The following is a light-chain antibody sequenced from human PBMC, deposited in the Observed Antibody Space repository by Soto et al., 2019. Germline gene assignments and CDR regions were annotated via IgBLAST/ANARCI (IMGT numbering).Light chain of an antibody. J-gene: IGKJ2*01. CDR1: QSVTSNY. CDR3: QQYGGSPPYT. CDR2: GAS. V-gene: IGKV3-20*01. Sequence: EIGLTQSPGTLSLSPGDRATLSCRASQSVTSNYLVWYQQKRGQAPRLLVYGASSRATGIPDRFSGNGSGTDFTLTIRRLETEDFAIYYCQQYGGSPPYTFGQETQLEIK.